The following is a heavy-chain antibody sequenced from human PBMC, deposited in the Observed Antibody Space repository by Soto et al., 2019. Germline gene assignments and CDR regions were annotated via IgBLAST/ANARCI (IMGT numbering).Heavy chain of an antibody. CDR2: INAAGDDT. V-gene: IGHV3-23*01. J-gene: IGHJ4*02. D-gene: IGHD2-2*01. CDR3: AKGSAAHRPYHFDC. Sequence: EVQVLESGGGLVHPGGSLRLSCAASGFTFKNYAMGWVRQAPGEGLEWVLAINAAGDDTYTADSVKGRFTISRDNSKNTLYLQMNSLSPDDTAVYYCAKGSAAHRPYHFDCWGQGTLVTVSS. CDR1: GFTFKNYA.